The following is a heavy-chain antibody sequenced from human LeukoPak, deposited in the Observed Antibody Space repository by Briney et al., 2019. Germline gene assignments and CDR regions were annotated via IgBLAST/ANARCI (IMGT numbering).Heavy chain of an antibody. CDR3: ARDRGIAATGYSYFDY. V-gene: IGHV1-69*04. J-gene: IGHJ4*02. CDR1: GGTFSSYA. CDR2: IIPILGIA. D-gene: IGHD6-13*01. Sequence: WASVKVSCKASGGTFSSYAISWVRQAPGQGLEWMGRIIPILGIANYAQKFQGRVTITADKSTSTAYMELSSLRSEDTAVYYCARDRGIAATGYSYFDYWGQGTLVTVSS.